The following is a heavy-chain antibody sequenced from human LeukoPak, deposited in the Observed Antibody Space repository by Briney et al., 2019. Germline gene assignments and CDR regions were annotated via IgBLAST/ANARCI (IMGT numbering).Heavy chain of an antibody. V-gene: IGHV3-30*02. CDR2: IRSDSSYI. Sequence: GGSLRLSCAASGFTFSSYGMHWVRQAPGKGLEWVAFIRSDSSYIYYLESVKGRFTVSRDNSKNTLFLQMHSLRPEDTAVYYCVKDPSGAAAAGTFDYWGQGTLVTVSS. D-gene: IGHD6-13*01. CDR3: VKDPSGAAAAGTFDY. J-gene: IGHJ4*02. CDR1: GFTFSSYG.